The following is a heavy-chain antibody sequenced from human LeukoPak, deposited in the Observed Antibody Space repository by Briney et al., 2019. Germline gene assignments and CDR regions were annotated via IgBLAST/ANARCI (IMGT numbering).Heavy chain of an antibody. Sequence: ASVKVSCKASGYTFTSYGISWVRQAPGQGLEWMGWISAYNGNTNYAQKLQGRVTMTTVTSTSTAYMELRSLRSDDTAVYYCAREYYYDSSGTTHIVFDYWGQGTLVTVSS. CDR1: GYTFTSYG. J-gene: IGHJ4*02. V-gene: IGHV1-18*01. CDR3: AREYYYDSSGTTHIVFDY. CDR2: ISAYNGNT. D-gene: IGHD3-22*01.